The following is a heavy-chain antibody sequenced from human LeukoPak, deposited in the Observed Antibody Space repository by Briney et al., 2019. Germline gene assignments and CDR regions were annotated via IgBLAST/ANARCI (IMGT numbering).Heavy chain of an antibody. CDR1: GFTFSNAW. CDR3: TRPSITMVRGVIITYLFDY. CDR2: IKSKTDGGTT. V-gene: IGHV3-15*01. J-gene: IGHJ4*02. D-gene: IGHD3-10*01. Sequence: GGSLRLSCAASGFTFSNAWMSWVRQAPGKGLEWVGRIKSKTDGGTTDYAAPVKGRFTISRDDSKNTLYLQMISLKTEDTAVYYCTRPSITMVRGVIITYLFDYWGQGTLVTVSS.